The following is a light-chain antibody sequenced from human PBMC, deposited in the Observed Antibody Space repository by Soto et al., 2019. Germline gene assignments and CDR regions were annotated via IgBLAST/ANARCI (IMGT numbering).Light chain of an antibody. V-gene: IGKV3-20*01. J-gene: IGKJ2*01. Sequence: EIVLTQSPGTLSLSPGERATLPCRASQSVSSSYLAWYQQKPGQAPRLLIYGASSRATGIPDKYSGSGSGTVFTLTNSKLEPEDCAVYYCQQYGSSPPVYTFGQGTKLEIK. CDR1: QSVSSSY. CDR2: GAS. CDR3: QQYGSSPPVYT.